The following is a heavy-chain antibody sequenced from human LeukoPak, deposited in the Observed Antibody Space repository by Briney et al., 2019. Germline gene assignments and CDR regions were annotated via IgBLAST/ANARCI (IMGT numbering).Heavy chain of an antibody. J-gene: IGHJ6*03. CDR2: ISSSSSYI. Sequence: PGGSLRLSCAASGFTFSSYTMNWVRQAPGKGLEWVSFISSSSSYIYFADSVKGRFTISRDNAKNSLYLQMNSLRAEDTAVYYCARLSAYYYGSFFYYYMDVWGKGTTVTVSS. V-gene: IGHV3-21*01. D-gene: IGHD3-10*01. CDR3: ARLSAYYYGSFFYYYMDV. CDR1: GFTFSSYT.